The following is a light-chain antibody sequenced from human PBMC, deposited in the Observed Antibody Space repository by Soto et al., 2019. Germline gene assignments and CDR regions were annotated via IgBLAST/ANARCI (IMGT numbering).Light chain of an antibody. J-gene: IGLJ7*01. Sequence: QSVLTQPASVSGSPGQSITISCTGTSNDVGGFNYVSWYQHHPGKVPKLMIYEVSNRPSGVSNRFSGSKSANTASLTISGLQAEDEADYYCSSYTGSSSWVFGGGTQLTVL. V-gene: IGLV2-14*01. CDR2: EVS. CDR1: SNDVGGFNY. CDR3: SSYTGSSSWV.